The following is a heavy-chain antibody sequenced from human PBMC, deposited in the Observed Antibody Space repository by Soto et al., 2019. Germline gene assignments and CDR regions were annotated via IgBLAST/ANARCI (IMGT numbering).Heavy chain of an antibody. D-gene: IGHD6-6*01. V-gene: IGHV3-21*01. J-gene: IGHJ6*02. CDR1: GFTFSSYS. CDR3: ARARVSSSSLYYYYGMDV. Sequence: EVQLVESGGGLVKPGGSLRLSCAASGFTFSSYSMNWVRQAPGKGLEWVSSISSSSSYIYYADSVKGRFTISRDNAKNSLYLQMNSLRAEDTAVYYCARARVSSSSLYYYYGMDVWGQGTTVTVSS. CDR2: ISSSSSYI.